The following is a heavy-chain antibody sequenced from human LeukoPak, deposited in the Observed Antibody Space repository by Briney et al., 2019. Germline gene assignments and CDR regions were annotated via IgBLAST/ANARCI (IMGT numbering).Heavy chain of an antibody. D-gene: IGHD3-10*02. V-gene: IGHV3-30*04. CDR1: GFTFSSYA. Sequence: GGSLRLSCAASGFTFSSYAMHWVRQAPGKGLEWVAVISYDGSNQYYADSVKGRFTISRDKSKNTLYLQMNSLRAEDTAVYYCAELGITMIGGVWGKGTTVTISS. CDR3: AELGITMIGGV. J-gene: IGHJ6*04. CDR2: ISYDGSNQ.